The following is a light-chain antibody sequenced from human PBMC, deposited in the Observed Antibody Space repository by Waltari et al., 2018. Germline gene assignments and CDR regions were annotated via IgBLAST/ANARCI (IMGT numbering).Light chain of an antibody. V-gene: IGKV3D-7*01. CDR1: QRVSSSY. CDR2: GAS. J-gene: IGKJ1*01. CDR3: QQDYNLRT. Sequence: EIVMTQSPATLSLSPGERATLSCRASQRVSSSYLSWYQQKPGQAPRLLIYGASTRATGIPARFSGSGSGTDFTLTISSLQPEDFAVYYCQQDYNLRTFGQGTKVEIK.